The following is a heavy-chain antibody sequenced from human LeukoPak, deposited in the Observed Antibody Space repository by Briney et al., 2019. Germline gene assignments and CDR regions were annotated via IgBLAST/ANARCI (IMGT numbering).Heavy chain of an antibody. D-gene: IGHD2-2*01. Sequence: NTGGSLRLSCAASGFTFSSYSMNWVRQAPGKGLEWVSSISSSSSYIHYADSVKGRFTISRDNAKNSLYLQMNSLRAEDTAVYYCARENSTDSSIDYWGQGTLVTVSS. J-gene: IGHJ4*02. V-gene: IGHV3-21*01. CDR2: ISSSSSYI. CDR1: GFTFSSYS. CDR3: ARENSTDSSIDY.